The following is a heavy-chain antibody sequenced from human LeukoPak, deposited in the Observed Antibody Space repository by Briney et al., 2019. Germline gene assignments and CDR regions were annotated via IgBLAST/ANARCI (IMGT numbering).Heavy chain of an antibody. V-gene: IGHV1-8*01. J-gene: IGHJ4*02. Sequence: ASVKVSCTASGYTFTTSDINWVRQATGQGLEWMGWMNPNSGKTGSAQKFQGRLTMTKNTSTSTAYMEVTGLKFEDTAIYYCARGRPWPAGDGTYDFWGQGTLITVSS. CDR3: ARGRPWPAGDGTYDF. CDR1: GYTFTTSD. CDR2: MNPNSGKT. D-gene: IGHD5-24*01.